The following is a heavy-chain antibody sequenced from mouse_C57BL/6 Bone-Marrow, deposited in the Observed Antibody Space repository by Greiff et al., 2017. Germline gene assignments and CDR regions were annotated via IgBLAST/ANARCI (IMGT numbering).Heavy chain of an antibody. V-gene: IGHV5-17*01. CDR2: ISSGSSTI. CDR3: ARQAGQGYAMDY. Sequence: EVMLVESGGGLVKPGGSLKLSCAASGFTFSDYGMHWVRQAPEKGLEWVAYISSGSSTIYYADTVKGRFTISRDNAKNTLFLQMTSLRSEDTAMYYCARQAGQGYAMDYWGQGTSVTVSS. D-gene: IGHD3-2*02. CDR1: GFTFSDYG. J-gene: IGHJ4*01.